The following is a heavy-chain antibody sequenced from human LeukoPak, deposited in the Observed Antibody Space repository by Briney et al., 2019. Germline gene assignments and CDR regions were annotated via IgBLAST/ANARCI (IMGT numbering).Heavy chain of an antibody. V-gene: IGHV4-39*07. CDR1: GGSISSSSYY. CDR2: IYYSGST. J-gene: IGHJ2*01. Sequence: SETLSLTCTVSGGSISSSSYYWGWIRQPPGKGLEWIGSIYYSGSTYYNPSLKSRVTISVDTSKNQFSLKLSSVTAADTAVYYCARTLVVVTWYFDLWGRGTLVTVSS. D-gene: IGHD3-22*01. CDR3: ARTLVVVTWYFDL.